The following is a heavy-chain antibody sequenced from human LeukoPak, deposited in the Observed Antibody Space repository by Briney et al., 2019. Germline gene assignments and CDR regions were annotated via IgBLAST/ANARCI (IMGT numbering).Heavy chain of an antibody. Sequence: GGSLRLSCAASGFTVSTTYMSWVRQAPGKGLEWVSLIYVDGRTYYADSVKGRFTISRDNSKNTLYLQVNSLRAEDTAVYYCARVRVGTSDYWGQGTLVTVTS. J-gene: IGHJ4*02. CDR2: IYVDGRT. CDR1: GFTVSTTY. CDR3: ARVRVGTSDY. V-gene: IGHV3-53*01. D-gene: IGHD1-14*01.